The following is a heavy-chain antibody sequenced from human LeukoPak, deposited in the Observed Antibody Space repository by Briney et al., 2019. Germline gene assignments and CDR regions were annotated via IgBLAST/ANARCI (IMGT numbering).Heavy chain of an antibody. CDR1: GASVSSDY. J-gene: IGHJ5*02. V-gene: IGHV4-59*08. CDR3: ARHPFQYPFDH. CDR2: IYHSGHT. Sequence: SETLSLTCTVSGASVSSDYWSWVRQSPGKGLEWIGYIYHSGHTMSNPSLKSRVSLSLDTSNNQFSLKLSSVTAADTAVYYCARHPFQYPFDHWGQGTVVSVSS. D-gene: IGHD2/OR15-2a*01.